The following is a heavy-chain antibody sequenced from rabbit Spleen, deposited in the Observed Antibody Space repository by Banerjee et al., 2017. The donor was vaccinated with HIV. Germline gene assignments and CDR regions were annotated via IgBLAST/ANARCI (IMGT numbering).Heavy chain of an antibody. D-gene: IGHD2-1*01. CDR1: GFSFSSYW. CDR3: ARGSATMTMVIIGYYLSL. CDR2: IYADSSGST. Sequence: QEQLVESGGGLVQPGGSLTLTSTASGFSFSSYWMSWVRQAPGKGLECIACIYADSSGSTYYASWAKGRFTISKTSSTTVTLQMTTLTAADTATYFCARGSATMTMVIIGYYLSLWGPGTLVTVS. V-gene: IGHV1S45*01. J-gene: IGHJ4*01.